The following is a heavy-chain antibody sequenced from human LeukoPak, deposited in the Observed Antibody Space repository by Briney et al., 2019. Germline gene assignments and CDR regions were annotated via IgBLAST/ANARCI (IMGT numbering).Heavy chain of an antibody. Sequence: SETLSLTCTVSGGFINSYYWSWIRQPAGKGLEWIGRVYTSGITNYNPSLKSRITMSVDTSKNQFSLKLTSVTAADTAVYYCARHNGSDRGYYYHMDVWGKGTTVTVSS. CDR1: GGFINSYY. CDR3: ARHNGSDRGYYYHMDV. V-gene: IGHV4-4*07. D-gene: IGHD1-14*01. J-gene: IGHJ6*03. CDR2: VYTSGIT.